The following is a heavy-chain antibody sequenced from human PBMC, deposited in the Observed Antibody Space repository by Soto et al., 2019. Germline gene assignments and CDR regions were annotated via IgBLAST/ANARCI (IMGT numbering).Heavy chain of an antibody. CDR2: TSGSSGTT. V-gene: IGHV3-23*01. CDR1: GFTFSNYA. J-gene: IGHJ6*03. Sequence: EVQLLESGGGLVQPGGSLRLSCAASGFTFSNYAMSWVRQAPGKGLEWVSGTSGSSGTTYYADSVKGRFTISRDNSKNALFLQMNSLRAEDTAVYYCAIDSYGSGIHFYYYYYMDVCGKGTTVTVSS. CDR3: AIDSYGSGIHFYYYYYMDV. D-gene: IGHD3-10*01.